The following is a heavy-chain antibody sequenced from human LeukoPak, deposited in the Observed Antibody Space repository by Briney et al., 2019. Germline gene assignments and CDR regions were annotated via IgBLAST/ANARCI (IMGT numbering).Heavy chain of an antibody. D-gene: IGHD6-6*01. CDR2: IIPIFGTA. CDR3: ARSPSIADPYFDY. J-gene: IGHJ4*02. Sequence: GASVKVSCKASGGTFSSYAISWVRQAPGQGLEWMGGIIPIFGTANYAQKFQGRVTITADESTSTAYMELGSLRSEDTAVYYCARSPSIADPYFDYWGQGTLVTVSS. V-gene: IGHV1-69*13. CDR1: GGTFSSYA.